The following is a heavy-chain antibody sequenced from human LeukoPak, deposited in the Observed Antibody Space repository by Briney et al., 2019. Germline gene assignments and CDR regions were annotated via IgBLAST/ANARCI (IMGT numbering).Heavy chain of an antibody. CDR2: ISAYNGNT. CDR1: GYTFTSYG. Sequence: ASVKVSCKASGYTFTSYGISWVRQAPGQGLEWMGWISAYNGNTNYAQKLQGRVTMTTDTSTSTAYMELRSLRSDDTAVYYCARGGSRVDHKLWFGELLYSSILPPFDYWGQGTLVTVSS. CDR3: ARGGSRVDHKLWFGELLYSSILPPFDY. D-gene: IGHD3-10*01. J-gene: IGHJ4*02. V-gene: IGHV1-18*01.